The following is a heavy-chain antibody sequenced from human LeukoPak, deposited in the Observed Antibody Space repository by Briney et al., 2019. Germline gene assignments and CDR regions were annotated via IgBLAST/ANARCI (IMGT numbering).Heavy chain of an antibody. CDR2: IYYSGST. CDR1: GGSISSSSYY. V-gene: IGHV4-39*07. D-gene: IGHD6-13*01. CDR3: ARDWGPQAAAVFDY. J-gene: IGHJ4*02. Sequence: PSETLSLTCTVSGGSISSSSYYWGWIRQPPGKGLEWIGSIYYSGSTYYNPSLKSRVTISVDTSKNQFSLKLSSVTAADTAVYYCARDWGPQAAAVFDYWGQGTLVTVSS.